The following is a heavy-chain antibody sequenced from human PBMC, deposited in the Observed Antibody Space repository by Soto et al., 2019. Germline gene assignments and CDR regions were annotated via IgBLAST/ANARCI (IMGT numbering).Heavy chain of an antibody. CDR1: GFTFSDYY. D-gene: IGHD1-7*01. CDR3: AREKGKLLGGLYYYYGMDV. CDR2: IRSSGSTI. Sequence: GSLRLSCAASGFTFSDYYMSWIRQAPGKGLEWVSNIRSSGSTIYYADSVKGRVTISVDTSKNQFSLKLSSVTAADTAVYYCAREKGKLLGGLYYYYGMDVWGQGTTVTVSS. J-gene: IGHJ6*02. V-gene: IGHV3-11*01.